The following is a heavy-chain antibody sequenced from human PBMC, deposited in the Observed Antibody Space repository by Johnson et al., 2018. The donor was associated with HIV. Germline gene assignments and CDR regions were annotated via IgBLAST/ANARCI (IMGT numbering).Heavy chain of an antibody. J-gene: IGHJ3*02. CDR2: IWYDGSNK. Sequence: VQLVESVGGVVQPGRSLRLSCAASGFTFSSYGMHWVRQAPGKGLEWVAVIWYDGSNKYYADSVKGRFTISRDNSKNTLYLQMNSLRAEDTAVYYCARVMQADAFDIWGQGTMVTVSS. CDR1: GFTFSSYG. CDR3: ARVMQADAFDI. V-gene: IGHV3-33*01. D-gene: IGHD2-8*01.